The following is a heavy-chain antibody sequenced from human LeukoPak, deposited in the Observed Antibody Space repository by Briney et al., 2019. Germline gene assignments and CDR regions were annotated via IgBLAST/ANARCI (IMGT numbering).Heavy chain of an antibody. CDR1: GFTFSSYA. V-gene: IGHV3-30-3*02. J-gene: IGHJ4*02. D-gene: IGHD1-26*01. CDR3: AKVRWDHRELLLALDY. CDR2: ISYDGSNK. Sequence: PGGSLRLSCAASGFTFSSYAMDWVRQAPGKGLEWVAVISYDGSNKYYADSVKGRFTISRDNSKNTLYLQMNSLRAEDTAVYYCAKVRWDHRELLLALDYWGQGTLVTVSS.